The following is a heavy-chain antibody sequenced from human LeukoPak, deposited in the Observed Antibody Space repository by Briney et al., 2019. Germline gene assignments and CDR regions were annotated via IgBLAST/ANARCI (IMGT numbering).Heavy chain of an antibody. CDR1: GYTFTSYG. CDR3: ARDAWVGYCSNTSCHGYADYYYGMDV. J-gene: IGHJ6*02. Sequence: ALVKVSCKASGYTFTSYGISWVRQAPGQGLEWMGWISAYNGNTNYAQKLQGRVTMTTDTSTSTAYMELRSLRSDDTAVYYCARDAWVGYCSNTSCHGYADYYYGMDVWGQGTTVTVSS. V-gene: IGHV1-18*01. D-gene: IGHD2-2*01. CDR2: ISAYNGNT.